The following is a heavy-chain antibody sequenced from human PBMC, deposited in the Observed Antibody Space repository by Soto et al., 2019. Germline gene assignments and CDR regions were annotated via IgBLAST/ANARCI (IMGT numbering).Heavy chain of an antibody. Sequence: SETLSLTCTVSGGSISSYYWSWIRQPPGKGLEWIGYIYYSGSTNYNPSLKSRVTISVDTSKNQFSLKLSSVTAADTAVYYCARDQLEGYCTGGSCYSYGWFDPWGQGTLVTVSS. CDR1: GGSISSYY. V-gene: IGHV4-59*01. J-gene: IGHJ5*02. D-gene: IGHD2-15*01. CDR3: ARDQLEGYCTGGSCYSYGWFDP. CDR2: IYYSGST.